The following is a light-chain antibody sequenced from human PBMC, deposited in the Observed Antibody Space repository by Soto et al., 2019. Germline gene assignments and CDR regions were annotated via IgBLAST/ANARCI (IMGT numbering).Light chain of an antibody. CDR1: SSDVGGYNY. J-gene: IGLJ1*01. CDR2: DVT. CDR3: SSYAGTHIV. V-gene: IGLV2-8*01. Sequence: QSALTQPPSASGSPGQSVAISCTGTSSDVGGYNYVSWYQQYPGKAPKLMIYDVTKRPSGVPDRFSGSKSGNTASPTVSGLQAEDEADYYCSSYAGTHIVFGTGTKVTVL.